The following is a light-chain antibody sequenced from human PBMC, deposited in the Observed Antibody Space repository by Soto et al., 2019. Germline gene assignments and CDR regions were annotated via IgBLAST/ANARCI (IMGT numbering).Light chain of an antibody. J-gene: IGLJ1*01. CDR3: SSHTSSSTGYV. V-gene: IGLV2-14*01. CDR2: EVS. CDR1: SSDVGGYNY. Sequence: QSVLTQPASVSGSPGQSITISCTGTSSDVGGYNYVSWYQQHPGKAPKLMIYEVSNRPSGVSNRFSGSKSGNTASLTISGLQAEDEADYYCSSHTSSSTGYVFGTGTKVTVL.